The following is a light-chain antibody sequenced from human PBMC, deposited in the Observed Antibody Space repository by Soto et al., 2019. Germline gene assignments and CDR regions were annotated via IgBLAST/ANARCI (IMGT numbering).Light chain of an antibody. Sequence: EIVLTQSPGTLSLSPGERAILSCRASESVSSNYLAWYKQKPGQAPRLLIHGASSRATGIPDRFSGSGSGTDFTLTISRLEPEDFGVYYCQQYGSSPGTFGQGTKLEIK. CDR2: GAS. V-gene: IGKV3-20*01. J-gene: IGKJ2*01. CDR3: QQYGSSPGT. CDR1: ESVSSNY.